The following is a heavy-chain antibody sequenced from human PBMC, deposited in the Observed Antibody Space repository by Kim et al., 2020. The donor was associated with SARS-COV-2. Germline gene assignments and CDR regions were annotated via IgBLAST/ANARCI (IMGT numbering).Heavy chain of an antibody. Sequence: GGSLRLSCAASGFTFSSYGMHWVRQAPGKGLEWVAVIWYDGSNKYYADSVKGRFTISRDNSKNTLYLQMNSLRAEDTAVYYCASQKLDYYGMDVWGQGTTVTVSS. V-gene: IGHV3-33*01. CDR1: GFTFSSYG. CDR3: ASQKLDYYGMDV. J-gene: IGHJ6*02. CDR2: IWYDGSNK.